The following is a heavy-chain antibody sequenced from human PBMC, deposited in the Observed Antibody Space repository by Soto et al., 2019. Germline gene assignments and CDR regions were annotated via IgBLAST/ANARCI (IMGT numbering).Heavy chain of an antibody. V-gene: IGHV4-39*07. Sequence: SETLSLTCTVSGGSISSGDYYWSWVRQSPGKGLEWIGEIYNSGSTNYNPSLKSRVTISVDKSKNQFSLKLSSVTAADTAVYYCARDSAYFASGTYYIFDYWGQGTLVTVSS. CDR3: ARDSAYFASGTYYIFDY. J-gene: IGHJ4*02. CDR1: GGSISSGDYY. CDR2: IYNSGST. D-gene: IGHD3-10*01.